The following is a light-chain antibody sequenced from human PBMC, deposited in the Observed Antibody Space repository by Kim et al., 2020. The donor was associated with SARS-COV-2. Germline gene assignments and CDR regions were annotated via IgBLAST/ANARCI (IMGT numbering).Light chain of an antibody. J-gene: IGKJ1*01. V-gene: IGKV3-15*01. CDR1: QSIRSY. CDR3: QQYNNWPRT. CDR2: GAS. Sequence: EIVMTQSPATLSVSPGERATLSCRASQSIRSYLVWYQQKPGQAPRLLMYGASTRATGIPARFSGSGSGTEFTLTISSLQSEDFAVYYCQQYNNWPRTFGQGTKVDIK.